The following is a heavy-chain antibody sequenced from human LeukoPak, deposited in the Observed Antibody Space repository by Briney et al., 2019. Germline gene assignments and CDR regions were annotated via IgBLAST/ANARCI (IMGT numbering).Heavy chain of an antibody. CDR2: INPNSGGT. Sequence: GASVKVSCKASGYTFTGYYLHWVRQAPGQGLEWMGWINPNSGGTNYAQTFQGRVTMTRDTSISTAYMELSRLRSDDTAVYYCATSTMTYFDYWGQGSLVTVSS. J-gene: IGHJ4*02. V-gene: IGHV1-2*02. D-gene: IGHD3-22*01. CDR1: GYTFTGYY. CDR3: ATSTMTYFDY.